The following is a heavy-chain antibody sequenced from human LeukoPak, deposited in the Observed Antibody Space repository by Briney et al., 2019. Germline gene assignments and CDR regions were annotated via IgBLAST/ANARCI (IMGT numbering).Heavy chain of an antibody. CDR3: TRGLRVELAIDY. V-gene: IGHV1-8*01. CDR1: GYTFSSYD. CDR2: MNPNSGNT. J-gene: IGHJ4*02. D-gene: IGHD5-24*01. Sequence: ASAKVSCKASGYTFSSYDISWVRQATGQGLEWMGWMNPNSGNTGYAQKFQGRVTMTRDTSISTAYMELSSLRSEDTATYYCTRGLRVELAIDYWGQGTLVTVSS.